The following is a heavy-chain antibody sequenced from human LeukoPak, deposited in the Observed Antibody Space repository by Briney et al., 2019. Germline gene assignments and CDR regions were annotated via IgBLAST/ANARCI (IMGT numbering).Heavy chain of an antibody. D-gene: IGHD3-10*01. CDR2: IHSGSGNT. J-gene: IGHJ4*02. Sequence: ASVKVSCKASGGTFSSYAINWVRQAPGQRLEWMGWIHSGSGNTKYSQKFQGRVTITRDTSATTAYMELSSLKSEDTAVYYCAKREVRHFDYWGQGTLVTVSS. CDR1: GGTFSSYA. CDR3: AKREVRHFDY. V-gene: IGHV1-3*04.